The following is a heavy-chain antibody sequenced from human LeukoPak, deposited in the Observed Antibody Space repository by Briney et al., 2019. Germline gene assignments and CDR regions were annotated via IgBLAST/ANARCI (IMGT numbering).Heavy chain of an antibody. V-gene: IGHV4-4*07. D-gene: IGHD4-17*01. Sequence: SETLSLTCTVSGGSISSYYWSWIRQPAGKGLEWIGRIYTSGSTNYNPSLKSRVTMSVDTSKNQFSLKLSSVTAADTAVYYCARDLSTVTRSNYYYYYMDVWGKGTTVTVSS. CDR2: IYTSGST. CDR1: GGSISSYY. J-gene: IGHJ6*03. CDR3: ARDLSTVTRSNYYYYYMDV.